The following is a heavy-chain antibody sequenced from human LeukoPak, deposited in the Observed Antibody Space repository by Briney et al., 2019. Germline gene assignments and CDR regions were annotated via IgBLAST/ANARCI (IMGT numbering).Heavy chain of an antibody. CDR3: ARHFSSRNWFDP. J-gene: IGHJ5*02. CDR1: GGSISSSSYY. D-gene: IGHD6-13*01. Sequence: SETLSLTCTVSGGSISSSSYYWGWIRQPPGKGLEWIGSIYYSGSTYYNPSLKSRVTISVDTSKNQFSLKLSSVTAADTAVYYCARHFSSRNWFDPWGQGTLVTVSS. V-gene: IGHV4-39*01. CDR2: IYYSGST.